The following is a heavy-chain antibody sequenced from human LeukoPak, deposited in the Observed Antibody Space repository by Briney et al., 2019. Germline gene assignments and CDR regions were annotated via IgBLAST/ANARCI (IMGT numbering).Heavy chain of an antibody. CDR2: ISAYNGNT. V-gene: IGHV1-18*01. Sequence: GASVKVSCKASGYTFTSYGISWVRQAPGQGLEWMGWISAYNGNTNYAQKLQGRVTMTTDTSTSTAYMELRSLRSDDTAVYYCAANELYDSSGYYYGAVAFDIWGQGTMVTVSS. CDR1: GYTFTSYG. CDR3: AANELYDSSGYYYGAVAFDI. D-gene: IGHD3-22*01. J-gene: IGHJ3*02.